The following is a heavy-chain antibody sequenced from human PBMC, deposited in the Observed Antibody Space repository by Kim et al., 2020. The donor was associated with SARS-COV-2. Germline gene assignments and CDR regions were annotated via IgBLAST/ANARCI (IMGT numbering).Heavy chain of an antibody. D-gene: IGHD2-2*01. Sequence: GGSLRLSCAASGFTFSSYAMHWVRQAPGKGLEWVAVISYVGSNKYYADSVKGRFTISRDNSKNTLYLQMNSLRAEDTAVYYCARDPQPKEYPFYYYYGMDVWGQGTTVTVSS. CDR2: ISYVGSNK. J-gene: IGHJ6*02. CDR1: GFTFSSYA. CDR3: ARDPQPKEYPFYYYYGMDV. V-gene: IGHV3-30*04.